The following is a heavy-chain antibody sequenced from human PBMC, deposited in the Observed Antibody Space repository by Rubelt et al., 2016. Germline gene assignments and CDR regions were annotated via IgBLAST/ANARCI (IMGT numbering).Heavy chain of an antibody. J-gene: IGHJ4*02. V-gene: IGHV4-34*10. D-gene: IGHD1-26*01. Sequence: QLQLQESGPGLVKPSETLSLTCAVYGGSFSGYYWSWIRQPPGKGLEWIGEINHSGSTNYNPSLKRWVTISVDTSKNQFSLKLSSVTAADTAVYYCAGAMQVGAQITADYWGQGTLVTVSS. CDR3: AGAMQVGAQITADY. CDR2: INHSGST. CDR1: GGSFSGYY.